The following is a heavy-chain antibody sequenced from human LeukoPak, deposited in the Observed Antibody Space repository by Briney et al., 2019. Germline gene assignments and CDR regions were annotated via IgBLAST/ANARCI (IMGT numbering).Heavy chain of an antibody. CDR2: INHSGST. Sequence: SETLSLTCTVSRGSISSYYWSWIRQPPGKGLEWIGEINHSGSTNYNPSLKSRVTISVDTSKNQFSLKLSSVTAADTAVYYCERKGIVLMVYATPNWFDPWGQGTLVTVSS. J-gene: IGHJ5*02. CDR3: ERKGIVLMVYATPNWFDP. D-gene: IGHD2-8*01. CDR1: RGSISSYY. V-gene: IGHV4-34*01.